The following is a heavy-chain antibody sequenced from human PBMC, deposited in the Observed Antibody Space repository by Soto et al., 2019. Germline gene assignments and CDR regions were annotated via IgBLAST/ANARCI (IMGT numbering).Heavy chain of an antibody. CDR1: GGTFSSYA. D-gene: IGHD3-9*01. CDR3: ARAPRNYDILSGYGPGYYYYGMHV. V-gene: IGHV1-69*13. Sequence: GASVKVSCKASGGTFSSYAISWVRQAPGQGLEWMGGIIPIFGTANHAQKFQGRVTITADESTSTAYMELSSLRSEDTAVYYCARAPRNYDILSGYGPGYYYYGMHVWGQGTTVTVSS. J-gene: IGHJ6*02. CDR2: IIPIFGTA.